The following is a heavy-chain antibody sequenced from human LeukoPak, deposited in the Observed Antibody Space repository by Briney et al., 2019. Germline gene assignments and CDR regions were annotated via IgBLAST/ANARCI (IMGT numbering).Heavy chain of an antibody. J-gene: IGHJ4*02. V-gene: IGHV5-51*01. CDR3: ASLPVGYSSAWFFY. D-gene: IGHD6-13*01. CDR1: GYRFTNYW. CDR2: IYPGASDA. Sequence: GESLKISCKGSGYRFTNYWIGWVRQMPGKGLEWMGIIYPGASDARYSPSYQGQVTISVDKSISTAYLQWSSLKASDTAMYYCASLPVGYSSAWFFYWGQGTLVTVSS.